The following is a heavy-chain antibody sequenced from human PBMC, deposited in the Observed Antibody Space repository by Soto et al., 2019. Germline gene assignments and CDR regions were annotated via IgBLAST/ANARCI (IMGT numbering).Heavy chain of an antibody. J-gene: IGHJ6*02. D-gene: IGHD2-2*01. Sequence: GASVKVSCKASGYTFTGYYMHWVRQAPGQGLEWMGWINPNSGGTNYAQKFQGWVTMTRDTSISTAYMELSRLRSDDTAVYYCARGDVVVPAAMNWSVGYYYYGMDVWGQGXTVTVSS. CDR3: ARGDVVVPAAMNWSVGYYYYGMDV. CDR1: GYTFTGYY. CDR2: INPNSGGT. V-gene: IGHV1-2*04.